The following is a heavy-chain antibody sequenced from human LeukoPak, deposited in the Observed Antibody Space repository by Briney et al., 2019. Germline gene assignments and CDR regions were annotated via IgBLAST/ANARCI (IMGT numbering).Heavy chain of an antibody. J-gene: IGHJ3*02. V-gene: IGHV3-11*01. CDR2: ISSSGSTI. CDR1: GFTFSDYY. Sequence: GGSLRLSCAASGFTFSDYYMSWIRQAPGKGLEWVSYISSSGSTIYYADSVKGRFTISGDNAKNSLYLQMNSLRAEDTAVYYCARDLASYVGAFDIWGQGTMVTVSS. CDR3: ARDLASYVGAFDI. D-gene: IGHD2-8*01.